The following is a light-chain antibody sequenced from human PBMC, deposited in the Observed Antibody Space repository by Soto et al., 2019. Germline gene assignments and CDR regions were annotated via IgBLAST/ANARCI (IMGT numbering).Light chain of an antibody. CDR1: QSVSSDY. CDR3: QHYDNSPPSVT. J-gene: IGKJ3*01. Sequence: EIVLTQSPDTLSLSPGERATLSCRASQSVSSDYLVWYQQKPGQAPRLLIYGASRRATCIPDRFSGSGSGTDFILTISRLEPEDFAVYYCQHYDNSPPSVTFGPGTKVDSK. V-gene: IGKV3-20*01. CDR2: GAS.